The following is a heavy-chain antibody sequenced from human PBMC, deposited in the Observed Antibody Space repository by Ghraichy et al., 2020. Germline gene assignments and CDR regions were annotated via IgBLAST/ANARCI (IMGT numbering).Heavy chain of an antibody. CDR1: GGSFSGYY. Sequence: TLSLTCAVYGGSFSGYYWSWIRQPPGKGLEWIGEINHSGSTNYNPSLKSRVTISVDTSKNQFSLKLSSVTAADTAVYYCAILSASEDIVVVPAAMSGFDYWGQGTLVTVSS. V-gene: IGHV4-34*01. CDR2: INHSGST. D-gene: IGHD2-2*01. J-gene: IGHJ4*02. CDR3: AILSASEDIVVVPAAMSGFDY.